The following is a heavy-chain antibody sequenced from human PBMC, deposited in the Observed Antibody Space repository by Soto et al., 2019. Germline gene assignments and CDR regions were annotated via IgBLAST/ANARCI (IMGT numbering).Heavy chain of an antibody. CDR2: IKSKTDGGTT. V-gene: IGHV3-15*07. D-gene: IGHD3-22*01. Sequence: GGSLRLSCAASGFTFSNAWMNWVRQAPGKGLEWVGRIKSKTDGGTTDYAAPVKGRFTISRDDSKNTLYLQMNSLKTEDTAVYYFTTHQNYYDSSGYYYLNWFDPWGQGTLVTVSS. CDR1: GFTFSNAW. J-gene: IGHJ5*02. CDR3: TTHQNYYDSSGYYYLNWFDP.